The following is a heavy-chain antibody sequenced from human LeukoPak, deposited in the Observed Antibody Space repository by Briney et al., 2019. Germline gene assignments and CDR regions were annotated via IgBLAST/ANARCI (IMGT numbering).Heavy chain of an antibody. Sequence: SPRLSSAPSLFTPSSYVMHWVRQAPRKGRDWVAVVSYDGNAKHYADSVKGRFTISRDNSKNTLYLQMNSLRSEDTAVYYCAKEKVFTSTSWTTIEYWGQGTLVTVSS. CDR2: VSYDGNAK. J-gene: IGHJ4*02. CDR1: LFTPSSYV. V-gene: IGHV3-30*18. D-gene: IGHD6-13*01. CDR3: AKEKVFTSTSWTTIEY.